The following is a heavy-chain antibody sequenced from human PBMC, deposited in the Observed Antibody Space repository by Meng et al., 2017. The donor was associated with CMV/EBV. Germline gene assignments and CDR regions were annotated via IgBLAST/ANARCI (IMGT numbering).Heavy chain of an antibody. CDR2: ISGSGGST. Sequence: GESLKISCAASGFTFSSYAMSWVRQAPGKGLEWVAAISGSGGSTYYVDSVKGRFTISRDNSKNTLYLQMNSLRAEDTAVYYCAKKREEDGGWFSYFDYWGQGTLVTVSS. CDR1: GFTFSSYA. CDR3: AKKREEDGGWFSYFDY. V-gene: IGHV3-23*01. J-gene: IGHJ4*02. D-gene: IGHD6-19*01.